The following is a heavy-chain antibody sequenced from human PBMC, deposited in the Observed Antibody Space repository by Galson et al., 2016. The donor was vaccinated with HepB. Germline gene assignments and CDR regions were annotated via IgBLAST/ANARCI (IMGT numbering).Heavy chain of an antibody. CDR3: VKDPFLYYGMDV. CDR2: IGHDGGSA. J-gene: IGHJ6*02. Sequence: SLRLSCAASGFRFSDYSMHWVRQAPGKGPEFVSAIGHDGGSAYYGDSVQGRLTTSRDNSNNMLYLQMTSLSADDTAVYYCVKDPFLYYGMDVWGQGTTVTVSS. V-gene: IGHV3-64D*06. CDR1: GFRFSDYS.